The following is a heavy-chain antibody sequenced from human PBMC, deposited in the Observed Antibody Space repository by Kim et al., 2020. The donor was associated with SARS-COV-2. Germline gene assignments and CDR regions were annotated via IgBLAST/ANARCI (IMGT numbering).Heavy chain of an antibody. V-gene: IGHV4-34*01. CDR2: INHSGST. Sequence: SETLSLTCSVYGGSFSNYYWSWIRQPPGKGLEWIGEINHSGSTNYNPSLKSRVTISEDTSKNQFSLKLSSVTAADTAVYYCVSGCSSTNCYSTLGVYWGQGTLVTVSS. D-gene: IGHD2-2*02. CDR3: VSGCSSTNCYSTLGVY. CDR1: GGSFSNYY. J-gene: IGHJ4*02.